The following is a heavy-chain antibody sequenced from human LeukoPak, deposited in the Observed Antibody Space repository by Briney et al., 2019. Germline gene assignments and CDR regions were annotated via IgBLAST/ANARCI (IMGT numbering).Heavy chain of an antibody. J-gene: IGHJ4*02. V-gene: IGHV3-43*02. CDR3: AKDISWGGNSGDY. CDR1: GFTFSSYA. Sequence: GGSLRLSCAASGFTFSSYAMSWVRQAQGKGLEWVSLISGDGGSPYYADSVKGRFTISRDNSKNSLYLQMNSLRTEDTALYYCAKDISWGGNSGDYWGQGTLVTVSS. CDR2: ISGDGGSP. D-gene: IGHD4-23*01.